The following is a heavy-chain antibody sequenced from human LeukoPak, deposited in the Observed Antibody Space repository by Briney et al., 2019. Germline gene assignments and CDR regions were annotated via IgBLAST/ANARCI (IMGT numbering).Heavy chain of an antibody. V-gene: IGHV3-48*04. J-gene: IGHJ4*02. CDR1: GFTLSHFG. Sequence: GGSLTLACAASGFTLSHFGMNWVRQAPGKGLEGISYISSSSTTIYYADSVKGRFAISRDNAKNSLSLQMNSLRAEDTAVYYCARNDYDFWSGYHYWGQGTLVTVSS. CDR2: ISSSSTTI. D-gene: IGHD3-3*01. CDR3: ARNDYDFWSGYHY.